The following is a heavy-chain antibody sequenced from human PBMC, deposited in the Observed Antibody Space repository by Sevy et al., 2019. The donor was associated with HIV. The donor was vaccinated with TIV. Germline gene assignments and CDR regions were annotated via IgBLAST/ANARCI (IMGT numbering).Heavy chain of an antibody. CDR3: ATEGTGEQRAGFDF. V-gene: IGHV3-13*01. CDR1: GFTFNKYD. D-gene: IGHD7-27*01. Sequence: GGSLRLSCAASGFTFNKYDMHWVRQPTGKGLEWLSGIGVRGDTHYPGAVKGRFTISRENAKNSLYLEMDDLRDGDTAVYYCATEGTGEQRAGFDFWGQGTLVTVSS. J-gene: IGHJ4*02. CDR2: IGVRGDT.